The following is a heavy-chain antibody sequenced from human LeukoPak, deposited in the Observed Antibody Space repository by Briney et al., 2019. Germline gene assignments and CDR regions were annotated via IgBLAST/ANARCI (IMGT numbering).Heavy chain of an antibody. CDR3: ARGRGSSGGGYYFDY. CDR2: ISSSSSYI. CDR1: GFTFSSYS. D-gene: IGHD6-19*01. Sequence: PGGSLRLSCAASGFTFSSYSMNWVRQAPGKGLEWVSSISSSSSYIYYADSVKGRFTISRDNAKNSLYLQMNSLRAEDTAVYYCARGRGSSGGGYYFDYWGQGTLVTVSS. V-gene: IGHV3-21*01. J-gene: IGHJ4*02.